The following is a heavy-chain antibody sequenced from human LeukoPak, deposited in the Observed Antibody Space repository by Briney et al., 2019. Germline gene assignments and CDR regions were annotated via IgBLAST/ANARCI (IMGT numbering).Heavy chain of an antibody. CDR3: ARVGIAVAGSFDY. CDR2: FDPEDGET. CDR1: GYTLTELS. V-gene: IGHV1-24*01. Sequence: ASVKVSCKVSGYTLTELSMHWVRQAPGKGLEWMGGFDPEDGETIYAQKFQGRVTITADESTSTAYMELSSLRSEDTAVYYCARVGIAVAGSFDYWGQGTLVTVSS. J-gene: IGHJ4*02. D-gene: IGHD6-19*01.